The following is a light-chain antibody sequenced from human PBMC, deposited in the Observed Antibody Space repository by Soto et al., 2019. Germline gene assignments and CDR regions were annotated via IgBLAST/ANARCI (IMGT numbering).Light chain of an antibody. CDR3: QQYASAPRT. J-gene: IGKJ1*01. V-gene: IGKV3-15*01. CDR1: QSVSSN. Sequence: EIVMTQSPATLSVSPGERATLSCRASQSVSSNLAWYQQKPGQAPRLFIYGASTRATGIPARFSGSGSGTEFTLTISSLQSEDSAVYYCQQYASAPRTFGQGTKVDIK. CDR2: GAS.